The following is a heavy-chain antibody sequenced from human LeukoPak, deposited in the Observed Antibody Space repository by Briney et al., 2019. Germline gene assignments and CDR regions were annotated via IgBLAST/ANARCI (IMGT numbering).Heavy chain of an antibody. J-gene: IGHJ5*02. Sequence: SQTLSLTCPVSGGSISSGSYYWSWIRQPAGKGLEWIGRIYTSGSTNYNPSLKSRVTISLDTSKNQLSLKLSSVTAADTAVYYCARGPGSGWFGWFDPWGQGTLVTVSS. CDR3: ARGPGSGWFGWFDP. CDR1: GGSISSGSYY. V-gene: IGHV4-61*02. D-gene: IGHD6-19*01. CDR2: IYTSGST.